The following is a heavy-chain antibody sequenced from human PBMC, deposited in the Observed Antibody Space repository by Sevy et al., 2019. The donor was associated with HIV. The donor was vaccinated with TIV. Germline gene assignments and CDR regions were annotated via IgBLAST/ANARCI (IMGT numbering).Heavy chain of an antibody. CDR1: RFTFSDYY. Sequence: GGSLRLSCAASRFTFSDYYMNWIRQSPRRGLEWVSYISSTGTTIYYADSVKGRFTISRDNAKNSLYLQMNSLRAEDTAVYYCAREGSLRYFDLWGRGTLVTVSS. CDR2: ISSTGTTI. CDR3: AREGSLRYFDL. V-gene: IGHV3-11*01. D-gene: IGHD3-10*01. J-gene: IGHJ2*01.